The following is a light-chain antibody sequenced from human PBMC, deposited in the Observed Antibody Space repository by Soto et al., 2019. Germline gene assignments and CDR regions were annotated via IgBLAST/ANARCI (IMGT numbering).Light chain of an antibody. Sequence: DIQMTQSPSALSASVGDRVTITCRASQSIRSSLAWYQQKPGEAPKLLIYKASSLESGVPSRFSGSGSGTEFTLTISSLQSEDFAVYYCQQYNNWRWTFGQGTKVDIK. CDR1: QSIRSS. J-gene: IGKJ1*01. CDR3: QQYNNWRWT. V-gene: IGKV1-5*03. CDR2: KAS.